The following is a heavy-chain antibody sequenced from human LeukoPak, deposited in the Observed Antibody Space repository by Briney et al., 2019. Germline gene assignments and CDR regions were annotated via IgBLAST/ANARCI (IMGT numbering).Heavy chain of an antibody. CDR2: IYSGGNT. CDR1: GFTVSSNY. CDR3: ARVEKGIYFDY. Sequence: GRSLRLSCAASGFTVSSNYMSWVRQAPGKGLEWVSVIYSGGNTYYADSVKGRFTISRDSSKNTLYLQMNSLRAEDTAVYYCARVEKGIYFDYWGQGTLVTVSS. V-gene: IGHV3-66*01. J-gene: IGHJ4*02.